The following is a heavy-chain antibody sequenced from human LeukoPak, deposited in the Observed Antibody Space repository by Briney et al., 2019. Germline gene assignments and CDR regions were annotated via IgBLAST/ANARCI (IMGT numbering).Heavy chain of an antibody. CDR2: ISPHSGFT. D-gene: IGHD7-27*01. V-gene: IGHV1-2*02. J-gene: IGHJ3*02. CDR1: GYTLTFHY. Sequence: VKVSCKASGYTLTFHYIHWVRQAPGQGLEWMGWISPHSGFTMYPQRFQGRVTMTTDTSISTAFLEVRRLRSDDTAAYYCARQTGDDALDIWGQGTMITVYS. CDR3: ARQTGDDALDI.